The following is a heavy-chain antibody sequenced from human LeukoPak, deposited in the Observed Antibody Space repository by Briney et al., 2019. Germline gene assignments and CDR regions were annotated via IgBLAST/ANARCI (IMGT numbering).Heavy chain of an antibody. CDR2: INSDGSST. CDR3: ARGFGELLYYYGMDV. V-gene: IGHV3-74*01. D-gene: IGHD3-10*01. CDR1: GFTFSSYA. Sequence: GGSLRLSCAASGFTFSSYAMHWVRQAPGKGLVWVSRINSDGSSTSYADSVKGRFTISRDNAKNTLYLQMNSLRAEDTAVYYCARGFGELLYYYGMDVWGKGTTVTVSS. J-gene: IGHJ6*04.